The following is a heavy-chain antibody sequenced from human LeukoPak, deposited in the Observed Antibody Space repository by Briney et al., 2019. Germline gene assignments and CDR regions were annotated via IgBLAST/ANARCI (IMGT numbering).Heavy chain of an antibody. V-gene: IGHV3-30*04. CDR3: AKDPTHFRVWDDYDSNVLNC. Sequence: GSLRLSCAASGFTFSSYAMHWVRQAPGKGLEWVAVISYDGSNKYYAASVKGRFTISRDNSKNTLNLQMNSLRAEDTAVYYCAKDPTHFRVWDDYDSNVLNCWGQGTLVTVS. J-gene: IGHJ4*02. D-gene: IGHD3-22*01. CDR2: ISYDGSNK. CDR1: GFTFSSYA.